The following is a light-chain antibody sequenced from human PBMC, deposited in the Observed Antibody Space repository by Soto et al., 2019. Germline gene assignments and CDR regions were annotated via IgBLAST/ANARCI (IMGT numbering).Light chain of an antibody. CDR3: QQYGSSSWT. CDR1: QSVSSSY. V-gene: IGKV3-20*01. Sequence: EIVLTQSPGTLSLSPGERATLSCRASQSVSSSYVAWYQQKPGQAPRLLIYGTSSRATAIPDRFSGSGSGTDFTLTISSLEPAEFAVYYCQQYGSSSWTFGQGTKVEIK. CDR2: GTS. J-gene: IGKJ1*01.